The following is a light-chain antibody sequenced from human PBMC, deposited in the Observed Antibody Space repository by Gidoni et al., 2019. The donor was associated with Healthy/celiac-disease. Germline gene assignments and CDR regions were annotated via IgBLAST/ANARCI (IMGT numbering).Light chain of an antibody. J-gene: IGLJ1*01. Sequence: SYVLTQPPSVSVAPGKTARITCGGNNIGSKSVHWYQQKPGQAPVLVIYYDSDRPSGIPERFSGSNSGNTATLTISRVEAGDEADYYCHVWDSSSDYVFGTGTKVTVL. CDR1: NIGSKS. V-gene: IGLV3-21*04. CDR3: HVWDSSSDYV. CDR2: YDS.